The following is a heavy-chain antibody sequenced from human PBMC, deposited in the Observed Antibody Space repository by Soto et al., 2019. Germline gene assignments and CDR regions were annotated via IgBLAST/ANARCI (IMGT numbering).Heavy chain of an antibody. J-gene: IGHJ4*02. Sequence: GSLRLSCKASGFTFSGYSMDWVRQAPGKGLEWIAYISGGGVPVYYADSVKGRFTISRDNAKNSLYLQMNHLRDEDTAIYYCVRGRVNYYFDFWGQGALVTVSS. D-gene: IGHD1-1*01. CDR2: ISGGGVPV. CDR1: GFTFSGYS. V-gene: IGHV3-48*02. CDR3: VRGRVNYYFDF.